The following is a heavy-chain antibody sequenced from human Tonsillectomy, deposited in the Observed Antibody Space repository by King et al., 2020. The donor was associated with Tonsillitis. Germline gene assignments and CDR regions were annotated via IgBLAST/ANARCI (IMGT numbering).Heavy chain of an antibody. Sequence: VQLQQWGAGLLKPSETLSLTCAVYGGSFSDYYWSWIRQPPGKGLEWIGEINHRGSTGYSPSLKSRVTLSVDTSKHQFSLKLNSVTATDTAVYYCARGSRYCSKSSCYAGIFDLWGRGTLVTVSS. J-gene: IGHJ2*01. CDR2: INHRGST. V-gene: IGHV4-34*01. D-gene: IGHD2-2*01. CDR3: ARGSRYCSKSSCYAGIFDL. CDR1: GGSFSDYY.